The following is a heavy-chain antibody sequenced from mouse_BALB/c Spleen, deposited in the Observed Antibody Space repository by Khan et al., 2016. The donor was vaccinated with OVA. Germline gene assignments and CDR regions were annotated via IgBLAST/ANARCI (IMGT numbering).Heavy chain of an antibody. Sequence: EVQLQESGPSLVKPSQTLSLTCSVTGDSITTGYWNWIRQFPGNKLEYMGYIIYTGYTYYNPSLKSRISITRPNSNNQYYLQLNSVTDEDTATYYCARSTYRYAFVYWGQGTLVTVSA. CDR3: ARSTYRYAFVY. D-gene: IGHD2-14*01. V-gene: IGHV3-8*02. J-gene: IGHJ3*01. CDR1: GDSITTGY. CDR2: IIYTGYT.